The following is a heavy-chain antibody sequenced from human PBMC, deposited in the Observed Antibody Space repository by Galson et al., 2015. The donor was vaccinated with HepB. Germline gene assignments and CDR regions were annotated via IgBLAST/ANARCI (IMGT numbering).Heavy chain of an antibody. V-gene: IGHV3-21*04. D-gene: IGHD6-19*01. Sequence: SLRLSCAASGFSFSNYNMNWVRQAPGKGLEWVSPISSESSYIYYADSVKGRFTISRDNAKNSLYLQMNSLRAEDTAVYYCARDWGIAVAGTWWFDPWGQGTLVTVSS. J-gene: IGHJ5*02. CDR1: GFSFSNYN. CDR3: ARDWGIAVAGTWWFDP. CDR2: ISSESSYI.